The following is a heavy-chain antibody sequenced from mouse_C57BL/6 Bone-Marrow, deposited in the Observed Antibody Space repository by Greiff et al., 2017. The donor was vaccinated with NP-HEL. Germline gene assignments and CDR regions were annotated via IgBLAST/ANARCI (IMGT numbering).Heavy chain of an antibody. CDR1: GYTFTDYY. CDR2: INPNNGGT. Sequence: VQLQQSGPELVKPGASVKISCKASGYTFTDYYMNWVKQSHGKSLEWIGDINPNNGGTSYNQKFKGKATLTVDKSSSTAYMELRSLTSEDSAVYYCAREVNYGNYVWFAYWGQGTLVTVSA. J-gene: IGHJ3*01. D-gene: IGHD2-1*01. V-gene: IGHV1-26*01. CDR3: AREVNYGNYVWFAY.